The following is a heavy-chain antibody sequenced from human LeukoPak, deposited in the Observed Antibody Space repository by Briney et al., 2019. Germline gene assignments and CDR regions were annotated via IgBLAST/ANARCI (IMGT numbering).Heavy chain of an antibody. Sequence: GESLKISCKGSGYSFTSYWIGWVRQMPGKGLEWMGIIYPGDSDTRYSPSFQGQVTISADKSISTAYLQWSSLKASDTAMYYCARLGSWNDPRYNWFDPWGQGTLVTVSS. CDR2: IYPGDSDT. D-gene: IGHD1-1*01. V-gene: IGHV5-51*01. CDR1: GYSFTSYW. J-gene: IGHJ5*02. CDR3: ARLGSWNDPRYNWFDP.